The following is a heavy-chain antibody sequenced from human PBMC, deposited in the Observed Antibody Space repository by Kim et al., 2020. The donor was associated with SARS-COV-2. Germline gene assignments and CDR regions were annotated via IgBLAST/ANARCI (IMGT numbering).Heavy chain of an antibody. D-gene: IGHD2-21*02. V-gene: IGHV1-18*01. CDR3: ARDYPYGGNSVHYYGMDV. Sequence: ASVKVSCKASGYTFTSYGISWVRQAPGQGLEWMGWISAYNGNTNYGQKLQGRVTMTTDTSTSTAYMELRSLRSDDTAVYYCARDYPYGGNSVHYYGMDVWGQGTTVTVSS. CDR2: ISAYNGNT. CDR1: GYTFTSYG. J-gene: IGHJ6*02.